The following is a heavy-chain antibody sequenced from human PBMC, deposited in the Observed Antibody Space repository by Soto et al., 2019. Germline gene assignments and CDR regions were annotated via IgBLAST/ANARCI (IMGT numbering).Heavy chain of an antibody. D-gene: IGHD2-15*01. Sequence: SVKVSCKASGSGFISSGIQWVRQAHGQRLEWIGWIVVASGQTNYAQNFRGRVAITRDTSTATAYIELTGLTSEDTAVYFCSADRPDIGVGWWVWGQGTTVTV. CDR1: GSGFISSG. J-gene: IGHJ6*02. CDR2: IVVASGQT. CDR3: SADRPDIGVGWWV. V-gene: IGHV1-58*02.